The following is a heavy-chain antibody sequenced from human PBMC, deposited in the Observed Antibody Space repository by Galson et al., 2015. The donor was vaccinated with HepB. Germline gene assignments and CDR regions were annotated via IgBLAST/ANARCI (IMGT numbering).Heavy chain of an antibody. D-gene: IGHD2-15*01. J-gene: IGHJ4*02. CDR1: GYTFTSYG. Sequence: SVKVSCKASGYTFTSYGISWVRQAPGQGLEWMGWISAYNGNTNYAQKLQGRVTMTTYTSTSTAYMELRSLRSDDTAVYYCAYTHAYCSGGSCYTKLKSYYFDYWGQGTLVTVSS. CDR3: AYTHAYCSGGSCYTKLKSYYFDY. V-gene: IGHV1-18*04. CDR2: ISAYNGNT.